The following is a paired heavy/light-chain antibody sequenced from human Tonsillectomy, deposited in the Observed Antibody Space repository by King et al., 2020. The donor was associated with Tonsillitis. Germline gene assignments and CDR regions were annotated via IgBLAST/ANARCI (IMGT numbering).Light chain of an antibody. CDR3: QQRTNWPS. CDR1: QSVSSY. Sequence: EIVLTQSPATLSLSPGERATLSCRASQSVSSYLAWYQQKPGQAPRLLIYDASNRATGIPARFSGSGSGTDFTLTISSLEPEDFAVYYCQQRTNWPSFGGGTKVEIK. V-gene: IGKV3-11*01. CDR2: DAS. J-gene: IGKJ4*01.
Heavy chain of an antibody. CDR2: ISWNSGSI. CDR3: AKGEQWLPTD. V-gene: IGHV3-9*01. CDR1: GFTFDDYA. J-gene: IGHJ4*02. D-gene: IGHD6-19*01. Sequence: EVQLVESGGGLVQPGRSLRLSCAASGFTFDDYAMHWVRQAPGKGLEWVSSISWNSGSIGYRDSVKGRFTISRDNAKNSLYLQINSLRPEDTALYYCAKGEQWLPTDWGQGTLVIVSS.